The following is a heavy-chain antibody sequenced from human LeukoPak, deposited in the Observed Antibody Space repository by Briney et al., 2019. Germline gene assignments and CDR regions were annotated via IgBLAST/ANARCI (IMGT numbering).Heavy chain of an antibody. Sequence: GGSLRLSCVASGFTFSSYWMHWVRQDPRKGLVWVSRINGEGRNINYADSVRGRFTISRDNAKNTLYLQMNTLRVEDTAVYYCARDAGYGYWVVDYWGQGTLVTVSS. CDR2: INGEGRNI. J-gene: IGHJ4*02. V-gene: IGHV3-74*01. CDR1: GFTFSSYW. CDR3: ARDAGYGYWVVDY. D-gene: IGHD5-18*01.